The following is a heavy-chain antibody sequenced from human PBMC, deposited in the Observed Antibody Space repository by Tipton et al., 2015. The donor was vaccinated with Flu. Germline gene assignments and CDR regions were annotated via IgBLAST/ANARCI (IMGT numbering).Heavy chain of an antibody. CDR1: GFDFSVYG. J-gene: IGHJ6*01. CDR3: ARDEGVVNYYFGMDA. V-gene: IGHV3-33*01. D-gene: IGHD3-16*01. Sequence: SLRLSCKVSGFDFSVYGMHWVRQAPGKGLEWAAVIWYDGSNIHYADSVKGRFTISRDNSKNTLYLQMNGLRAEDTAVYYCARDEGVVNYYFGMDAWGQGTTVTVSS. CDR2: IWYDGSNI.